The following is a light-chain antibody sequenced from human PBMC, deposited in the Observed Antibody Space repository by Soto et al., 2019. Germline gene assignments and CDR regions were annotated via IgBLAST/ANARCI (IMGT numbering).Light chain of an antibody. CDR1: QSVSSSY. Sequence: ENVLTQSPGTLSLSPGERATLSCRASQSVSSSYLAWYQQKPGQAPRLLIYGASSRATGIPDRFSGSGSGTVFTLTISRLAPEDFAVYYCQQYGSSPWTFGQGTKVEIK. V-gene: IGKV3-20*01. J-gene: IGKJ1*01. CDR2: GAS. CDR3: QQYGSSPWT.